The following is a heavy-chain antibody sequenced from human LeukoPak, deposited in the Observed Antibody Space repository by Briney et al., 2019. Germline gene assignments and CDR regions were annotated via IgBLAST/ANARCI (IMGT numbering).Heavy chain of an antibody. J-gene: IGHJ6*03. D-gene: IGHD3-3*01. CDR1: GFTFSSYA. CDR2: ISCSGGSA. CDR3: ARAWSGYSNYYYYYYMDV. V-gene: IGHV3-23*01. Sequence: GGSLRPSCAASGFTFSSYAMSWVRQAPGKGLGWVSAISCSGGSAYYADSVKGRFTISRDNSKNTLYLQMNSLRAEDTAVYYCARAWSGYSNYYYYYYMDVWGKGTTVTVSS.